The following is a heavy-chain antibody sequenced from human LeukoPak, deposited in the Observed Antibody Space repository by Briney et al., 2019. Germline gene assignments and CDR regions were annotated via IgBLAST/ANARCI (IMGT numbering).Heavy chain of an antibody. CDR2: INPNSGGT. J-gene: IGHJ4*02. Sequence: ASVKVSCKASGYTFTGYYMHWVRQAPGQGLEWMGWINPNSGGTNYAQKFQGRVTMSRDTSISTAYMELSRLRSDDTAVYYCARVHRSIAAAGPREGLDYWGQGTLVTVSS. CDR3: ARVHRSIAAAGPREGLDY. V-gene: IGHV1-2*02. CDR1: GYTFTGYY. D-gene: IGHD6-13*01.